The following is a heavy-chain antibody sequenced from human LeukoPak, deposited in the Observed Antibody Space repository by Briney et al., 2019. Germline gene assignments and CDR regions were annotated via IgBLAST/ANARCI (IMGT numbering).Heavy chain of an antibody. CDR1: GGSISSSTYY. J-gene: IGHJ5*02. D-gene: IGHD2-2*01. CDR3: ARQFDQPLPPPNWFDP. V-gene: IGHV4-39*07. Sequence: SSETLSLTCTVSGGSISSSTYYWGWIRQPPGKGLEWIATIYYSGSTYYNPSLKSRLTISVDTSKNQFSLKVNSVTAADTAMYYCARQFDQPLPPPNWFDPWGQGTLVTVSS. CDR2: IYYSGST.